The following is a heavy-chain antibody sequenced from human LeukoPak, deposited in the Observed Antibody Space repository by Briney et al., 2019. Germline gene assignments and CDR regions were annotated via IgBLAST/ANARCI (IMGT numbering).Heavy chain of an antibody. Sequence: SETLSLTCTVSGGSISSYYWSWIRQPPGKGLEWIGYIYYSGSTNYNPSLKSRVTISVDTSKNQFSLKLSSVTAADTAVYYCARGPTGVNYYGSGSYPPNFDYWGQGTLVTVSS. CDR2: IYYSGST. D-gene: IGHD3-10*01. J-gene: IGHJ4*02. CDR1: GGSISSYY. CDR3: ARGPTGVNYYGSGSYPPNFDY. V-gene: IGHV4-59*01.